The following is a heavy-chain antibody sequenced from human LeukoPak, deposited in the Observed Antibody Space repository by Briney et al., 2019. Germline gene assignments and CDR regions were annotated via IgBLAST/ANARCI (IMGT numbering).Heavy chain of an antibody. V-gene: IGHV3-7*01. Sequence: GGSLRLSCSASGFTINSNWMYWDRQAPGQGLKWLVSIKTDRSDLYYEDSVKGRFTISRDNTKKSLCLQMNSLRAEDTAVYYCARDHRGGWALEYWGQGTLVTVSS. CDR3: ARDHRGGWALEY. CDR1: GFTINSNW. J-gene: IGHJ4*02. D-gene: IGHD6-19*01. CDR2: IKTDRSDL.